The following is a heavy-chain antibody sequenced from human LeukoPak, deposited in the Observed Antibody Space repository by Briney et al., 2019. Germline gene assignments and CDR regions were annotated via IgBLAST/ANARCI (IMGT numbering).Heavy chain of an antibody. CDR3: ARDGFNYSSRDNEGCDV. Sequence: GRSLRLSCAASGFTFRSYVMHWVRQAPGKGLEWVAAIAYEDGRNEYYADSVKGRFTISRDNSKKTLYLQMNSLRAEDTAVYYCARDGFNYSSRDNEGCDVWGQGTVVTVS. CDR1: GFTFRSYV. J-gene: IGHJ3*01. V-gene: IGHV3-30*03. D-gene: IGHD5-18*01. CDR2: IAYEDGRNE.